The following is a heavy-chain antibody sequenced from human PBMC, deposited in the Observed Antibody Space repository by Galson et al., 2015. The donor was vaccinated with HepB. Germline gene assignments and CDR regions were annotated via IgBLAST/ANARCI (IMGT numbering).Heavy chain of an antibody. CDR1: GFTFSSYA. CDR2: ISYDGSQK. V-gene: IGHV3-30*18. Sequence: SLRLSCAASGFTFSSYAMHWVRQAPGKGLEWVTIISYDGSQKYYADSVKGRFTISRDKSKNTLYLQMNSLRTEDTAVYYCAKGGGDSSSHYFEYWGQGTLVTVSS. J-gene: IGHJ4*02. D-gene: IGHD6-6*01. CDR3: AKGGGDSSSHYFEY.